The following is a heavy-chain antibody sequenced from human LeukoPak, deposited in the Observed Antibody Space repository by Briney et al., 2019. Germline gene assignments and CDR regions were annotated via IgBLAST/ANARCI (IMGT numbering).Heavy chain of an antibody. J-gene: IGHJ4*02. CDR1: GFTFSSYA. CDR2: ISGSGGST. Sequence: RSGGSLRLSCAASGFTFSSYAMSWVRQAPGKGLEWVSAISGSGGSTYYADSVKGRSTISRDNAKNSLYLQMNSLRPEDTAVYYCARARRYFDWLFPFDYWGQGTLVTVSS. CDR3: ARARRYFDWLFPFDY. V-gene: IGHV3-23*01. D-gene: IGHD3-9*01.